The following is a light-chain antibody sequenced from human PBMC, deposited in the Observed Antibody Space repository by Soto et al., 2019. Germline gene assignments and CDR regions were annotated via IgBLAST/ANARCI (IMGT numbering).Light chain of an antibody. J-gene: IGLJ1*01. CDR1: SSDVGGYNY. V-gene: IGLV2-14*01. CDR2: DVS. CDR3: SSYTSSSTLV. Sequence: QSVLTQPASVSWSPGQSITISCTGTSSDVGGYNYVSWYQQQPGKAPKLMIYDVSNRPSGVSNRFSGSKSGNTASLTISGLQAEDEADYYCSSYTSSSTLVFGTGTKVTVL.